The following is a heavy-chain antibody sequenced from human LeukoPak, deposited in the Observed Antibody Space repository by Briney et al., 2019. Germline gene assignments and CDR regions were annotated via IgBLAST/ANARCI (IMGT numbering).Heavy chain of an antibody. Sequence: SETLSLTCAVYGGSFSGNYWSWIRQPPGKGLEWIGSIYYSGSTYYNPSLKSRVTMSVDTSKNQFSLKLSSVTAADTAVYYCARSRAAFDIWGQGTMVTVSS. CDR1: GGSFSGNY. CDR3: ARSRAAFDI. V-gene: IGHV4-34*01. J-gene: IGHJ3*02. CDR2: IYYSGST.